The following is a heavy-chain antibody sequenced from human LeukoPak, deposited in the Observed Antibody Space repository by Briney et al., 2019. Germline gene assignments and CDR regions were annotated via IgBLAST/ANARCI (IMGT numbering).Heavy chain of an antibody. D-gene: IGHD4-17*01. J-gene: IGHJ5*02. Sequence: SETLSLTCSVSGGSISSHYWSWIRQPPGKGLEWIGYIYYSGSTKYNPSLKSRITISVDTSKNQFSLKLSSVTAADTAVYYCARGGTTVTPGLLWFDPWGQGTLVTVSS. CDR3: ARGGTTVTPGLLWFDP. CDR1: GGSISSHY. CDR2: IYYSGST. V-gene: IGHV4-59*11.